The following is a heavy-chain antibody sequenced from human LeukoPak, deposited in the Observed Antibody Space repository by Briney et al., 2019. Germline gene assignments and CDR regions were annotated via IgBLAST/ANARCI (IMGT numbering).Heavy chain of an antibody. D-gene: IGHD6-13*01. CDR1: GGSIRSYY. J-gene: IGHJ4*02. CDR2: VYSSGST. V-gene: IGHV4-59*01. CDR3: ARDPSAAAGLFDF. Sequence: PSVTLSLTCSVSGGSIRSYYWSWIRQSPGKGLEWLGCVYSSGSTKYNPSLKSRVTISVDTSKNQFALKLSSVTAADTAVYYCARDPSAAAGLFDFWGQGTLVTVSS.